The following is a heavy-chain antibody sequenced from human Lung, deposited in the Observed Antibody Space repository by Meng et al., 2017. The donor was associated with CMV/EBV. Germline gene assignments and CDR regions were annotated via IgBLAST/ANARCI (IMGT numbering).Heavy chain of an antibody. CDR1: GFTFSTYT. J-gene: IGHJ6*02. Sequence: GASLKISCAASGFTFSTYTINWVRQAPGKGLEWVSCISSSSSYIYYADSVKGRFTISRDNAKNSVYLQMDSLRADDTAVYYCARARVFYAMDVWGQGTTVTVSS. CDR2: ISSSSSYI. CDR3: ARARVFYAMDV. V-gene: IGHV3-21*01.